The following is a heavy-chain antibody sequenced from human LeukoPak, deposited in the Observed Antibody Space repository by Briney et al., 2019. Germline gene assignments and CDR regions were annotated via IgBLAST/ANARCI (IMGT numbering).Heavy chain of an antibody. CDR3: AGSYYYSYYYYMDV. Sequence: SGGSLRLSCAASGFTFSSYAMGWVRQPPGKGLEWIGSIYYSGSTYYNPSLKSRVNISLDTSKNQFSLKLSSVTAADTAVYYCAGSYYYSYYYYMDVWGKGTTVTVSS. CDR2: IYYSGST. V-gene: IGHV4-38-2*01. D-gene: IGHD3-10*01. J-gene: IGHJ6*03. CDR1: GFTFSSYA.